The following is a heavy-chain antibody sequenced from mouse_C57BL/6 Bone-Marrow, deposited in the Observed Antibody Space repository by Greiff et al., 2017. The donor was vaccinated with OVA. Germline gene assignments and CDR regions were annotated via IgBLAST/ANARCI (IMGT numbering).Heavy chain of an antibody. CDR1: GFSLTSYG. CDR3: AKKYYYGRGYYYAMDY. Sequence: VQLQESGPGLVQPSQSLSITCTVSGFSLTSYGVHWVRQSPGKGLEWLGVIWRGGSTDYNAAFMSRLSITKDNSKSQVFFKMNSLQADDTAIYDCAKKYYYGRGYYYAMDYWGQGTAVTVSS. J-gene: IGHJ4*01. V-gene: IGHV2-5*01. CDR2: IWRGGST. D-gene: IGHD1-1*01.